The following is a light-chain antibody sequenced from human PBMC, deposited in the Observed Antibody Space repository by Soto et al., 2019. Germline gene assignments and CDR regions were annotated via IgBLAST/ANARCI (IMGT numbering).Light chain of an antibody. CDR3: QQYNKWPLFT. CDR2: GAS. Sequence: VMTQSPATLSVSPGERATLSCRASQSVSSNLAWYQLRPGQAPRLLIYGASTRATGIPARFSGSGSGTDFTLTISSLQSEDVALYYCQQYNKWPLFTFGPGTRVDIK. CDR1: QSVSSN. J-gene: IGKJ3*01. V-gene: IGKV3-15*01.